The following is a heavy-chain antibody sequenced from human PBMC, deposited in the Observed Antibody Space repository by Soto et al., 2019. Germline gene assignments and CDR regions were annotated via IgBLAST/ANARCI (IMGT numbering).Heavy chain of an antibody. V-gene: IGHV4-4*07. CDR1: CGSISSYY. J-gene: IGHJ2*01. D-gene: IGHD3-22*01. CDR2: IYTSGST. CDR3: ARDSYYYDSSGYYYVWYFDL. Sequence: PSETLSLTCTVSCGSISSYYWSWIRQPAGKGLEWIGRIYTSGSTNYNPSLKSRVTMSVDTSKNQFSLKLSSVTAADTAVYYCARDSYYYDSSGYYYVWYFDLWGRGTLVTVSS.